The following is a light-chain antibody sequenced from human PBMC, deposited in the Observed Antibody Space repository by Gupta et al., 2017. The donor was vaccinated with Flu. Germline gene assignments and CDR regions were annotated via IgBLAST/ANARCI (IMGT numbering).Light chain of an antibody. J-gene: IGKJ1*01. CDR2: RAS. V-gene: IGKV1-5*03. Sequence: DIQMTQSPSTLSASVGDRVTITCRASQTIDIWLAWYQQKPGEVPKLLIYRASTLESGVPSRFSGSGSGTEFTLTISGLQPDDFATYYCQHCHNSSAGTFGRGTKVEVK. CDR3: QHCHNSSAGT. CDR1: QTIDIW.